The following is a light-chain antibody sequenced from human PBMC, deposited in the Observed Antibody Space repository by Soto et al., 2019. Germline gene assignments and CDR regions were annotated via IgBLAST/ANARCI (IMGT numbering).Light chain of an antibody. CDR3: QQYSHYWT. CDR1: QSISSW. CDR2: RAS. J-gene: IGKJ1*01. V-gene: IGKV1-5*03. Sequence: DIQMTQSPSTLSASVGDRVTITCRASQSISSWLAWYQQKPGKAPKLLIYRASTLESGVPSRFSGSGSGTEFTLTISSLQPDDFATYYCQQYSHYWTFGQGTEVEI.